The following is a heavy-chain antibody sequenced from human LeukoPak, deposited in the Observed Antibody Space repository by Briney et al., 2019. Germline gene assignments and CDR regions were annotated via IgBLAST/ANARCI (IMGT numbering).Heavy chain of an antibody. Sequence: SETLSLTCAVYGGSFSGYYWSWIRQPPEKGLEWIGEINHSGSTNYNPSLKSRVTISVDTSKNQFSLKLSSVTATDTAVYYCARGKGSREAPIPCVGYMDVWGKGTTVTVSS. CDR3: ARGKGSREAPIPCVGYMDV. CDR1: GGSFSGYY. J-gene: IGHJ6*03. V-gene: IGHV4-34*01. D-gene: IGHD1-26*01. CDR2: INHSGST.